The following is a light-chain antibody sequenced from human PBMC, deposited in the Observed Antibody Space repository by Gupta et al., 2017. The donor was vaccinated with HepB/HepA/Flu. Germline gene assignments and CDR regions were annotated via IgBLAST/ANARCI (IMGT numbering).Light chain of an antibody. J-gene: IGKJ1*01. CDR1: QSISSW. Sequence: DIQMTQSPSTLSPSVGDRVTITCRASQSISSWLAWYQQKPGKATKLMIYKASSLERGVPSRFSGRGARTEFTLTISSLQPDDFANYYCQQHNSFTFGQGTKVEIK. CDR3: QQHNSFT. V-gene: IGKV1-5*03. CDR2: KAS.